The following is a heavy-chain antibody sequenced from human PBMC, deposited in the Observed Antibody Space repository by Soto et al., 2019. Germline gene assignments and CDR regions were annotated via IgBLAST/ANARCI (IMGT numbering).Heavy chain of an antibody. J-gene: IGHJ4*02. CDR2: IYSDGST. CDR3: ATLTKYDILTGFYPC. Sequence: PGGSLRLSCAASGVTVNSNYMSWVRQATGKGLEWVSVIYSDGSTYYADSVKGRFIISRDNSNNTLYFQMNSLRAEDTAVYYCATLTKYDILTGFYPCWGQGTLVTVSS. CDR1: GVTVNSNY. V-gene: IGHV3-66*01. D-gene: IGHD3-9*01.